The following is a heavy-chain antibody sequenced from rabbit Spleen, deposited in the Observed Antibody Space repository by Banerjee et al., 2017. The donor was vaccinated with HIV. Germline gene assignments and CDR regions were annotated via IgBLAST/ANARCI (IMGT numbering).Heavy chain of an antibody. CDR3: VRTDHSNFWLTRLDL. J-gene: IGHJ3*01. CDR2: IYVVSDGGT. V-gene: IGHV1S45*01. D-gene: IGHD4-1*01. CDR1: GVSFSDKEV. Sequence: QEQLVESGGGLVQPEGSLTLTCKASGVSFSDKEVMCWVRQAPGKGLEWIGCIYVVSDGGTYYANWARGRFTISKTSSTTGTLQVTSLTAADTATYFCVRTDHSNFWLTRLDLWGQGTLVTVS.